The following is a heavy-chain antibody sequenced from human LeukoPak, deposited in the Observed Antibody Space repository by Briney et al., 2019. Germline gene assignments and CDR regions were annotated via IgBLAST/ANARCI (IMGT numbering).Heavy chain of an antibody. D-gene: IGHD2-15*01. CDR1: GGSFSGYY. V-gene: IGHV4-34*01. Sequence: PSETLSLTCAVYGGSFSGYYWTWIRQPPGKGLDWIGEINHSGSTSYNPSLKSRVTMSVDTSENQFSLKLSSVTAADTAVYYCASTCSGGSCYSRLFDYWGQGTLVTVSS. CDR3: ASTCSGGSCYSRLFDY. J-gene: IGHJ4*02. CDR2: INHSGST.